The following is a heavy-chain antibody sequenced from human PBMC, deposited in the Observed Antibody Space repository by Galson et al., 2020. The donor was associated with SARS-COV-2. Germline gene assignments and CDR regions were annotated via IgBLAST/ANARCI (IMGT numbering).Heavy chain of an antibody. Sequence: SETLSLTCTVSGGSISSGGYYWSWIRQHPGKGLEWIGYIYYSGSTYYNPSLKSRVTISVDTSKNQFSLKLSSVTAADTAVYYCARGAVYDYSNYNFDYWGQGTLVTVSS. D-gene: IGHD4-4*01. CDR2: IYYSGST. J-gene: IGHJ4*02. CDR3: ARGAVYDYSNYNFDY. CDR1: GGSISSGGYY. V-gene: IGHV4-31*03.